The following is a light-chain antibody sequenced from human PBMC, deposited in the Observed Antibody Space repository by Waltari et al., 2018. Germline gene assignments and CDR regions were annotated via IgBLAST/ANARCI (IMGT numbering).Light chain of an antibody. CDR3: QSYDSTLDDWV. V-gene: IGLV1-40*01. CDR2: ANN. J-gene: IGLJ3*02. CDR1: GSNLGTYD. Sequence: QSVLTQPPSLSGAPGQRVTISCAGTGSNLGTYDVHWYQHVPGKAPKLLIYANNQRPSGVTDRFGGFKSGTSASLAITGLRPEDESEYFCQSYDSTLDDWVFGGGTKLTVL.